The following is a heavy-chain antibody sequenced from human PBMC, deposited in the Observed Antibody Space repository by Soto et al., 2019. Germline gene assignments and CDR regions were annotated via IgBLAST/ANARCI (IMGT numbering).Heavy chain of an antibody. CDR1: GGSISSGDYY. CDR3: AGNSRLRYYYGMDV. CDR2: IYYSGST. J-gene: IGHJ6*02. Sequence: TLSLTCTVSGGSISSGDYYWSWIRQPPGKGLEWIGYIYYSGSTYYNTSLKSRVTISVDTSKNQFSLKLSSVTAADTAVYYCAGNSRLRYYYGMDVWGQGTTVTVSS. V-gene: IGHV4-30-4*01.